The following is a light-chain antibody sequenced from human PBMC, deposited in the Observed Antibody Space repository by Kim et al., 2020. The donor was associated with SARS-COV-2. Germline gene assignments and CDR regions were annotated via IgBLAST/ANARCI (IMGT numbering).Light chain of an antibody. CDR3: QQYHTSPYN. V-gene: IGKV3-20*01. Sequence: SLSPGERAPLSCRAGQSVSTYLAWYQQKPGQSPRLLIYGAFNRAPGIPDRFSGSESGTDFTLTISGLEPEDFAVYYCQQYHTSPYNFGPGTKLEIK. J-gene: IGKJ2*01. CDR2: GAF. CDR1: QSVSTY.